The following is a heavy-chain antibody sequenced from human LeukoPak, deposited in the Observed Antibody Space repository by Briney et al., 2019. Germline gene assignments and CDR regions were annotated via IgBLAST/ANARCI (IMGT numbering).Heavy chain of an antibody. CDR3: AREGHADAFDI. CDR1: GGSISSNS. CDR2: IYTSGST. J-gene: IGHJ3*02. Sequence: SETLSLTCTVSGGSISSNSWTWIRQPPGKGLEWIGRIYTSGSTNYNPSLKSRVTMSVDTSKNQFSLKLGSVTAADTAVYYCAREGHADAFDIWGQGTMVPVSS. V-gene: IGHV4-4*07.